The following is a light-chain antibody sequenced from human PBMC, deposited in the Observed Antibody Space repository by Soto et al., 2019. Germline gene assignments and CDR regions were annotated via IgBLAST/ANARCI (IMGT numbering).Light chain of an antibody. J-gene: IGKJ4*01. CDR3: RQLNSYPLS. V-gene: IGKV1-9*01. CDR1: QGISSF. Sequence: DIQLTQSPSFLSASVGDRVTITCRASQGISSFLAWYQQKPGKAPKLLIYAASTLQSGVPSRFSGSESGTEFTLPVSSLQPEDFAICFCRQLNSYPLSFGGGTKVEI. CDR2: AAS.